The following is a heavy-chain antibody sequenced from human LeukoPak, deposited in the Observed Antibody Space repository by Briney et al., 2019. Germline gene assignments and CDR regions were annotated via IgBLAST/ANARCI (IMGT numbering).Heavy chain of an antibody. V-gene: IGHV4-39*07. D-gene: IGHD4-17*01. CDR1: GGSISSSSYH. CDR3: ARALGYGDYCRFDP. Sequence: PSETLSLTCTVSGGSISSSSYHWGWIRQPPGKGLEWIGSIYYSGSTYYNPSLKSRVTISVDTSKNQFSLKLSSVTAADTAVYYCARALGYGDYCRFDPWGQGTLVTVSS. J-gene: IGHJ5*02. CDR2: IYYSGST.